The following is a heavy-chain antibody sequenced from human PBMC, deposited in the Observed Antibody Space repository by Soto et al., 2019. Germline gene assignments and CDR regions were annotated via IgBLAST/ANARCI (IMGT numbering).Heavy chain of an antibody. V-gene: IGHV5-51*01. CDR2: IYPGDSDT. CDR3: ATSYYYASSGYYYGPDAFDI. CDR1: GYSFTGYW. Sequence: GESLKISCNGSGYSFTGYWIGWVRQMPGKGLEWMGIIYPGDSDTRYSPSLQGQVTISADKSISTAYLQWSRLKASDTAIYYCATSYYYASSGYYYGPDAFDIWGQGTMVTVSS. J-gene: IGHJ3*02. D-gene: IGHD3-22*01.